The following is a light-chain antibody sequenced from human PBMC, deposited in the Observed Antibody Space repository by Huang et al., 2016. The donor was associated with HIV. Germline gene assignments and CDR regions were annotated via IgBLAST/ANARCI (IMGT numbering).Light chain of an antibody. CDR2: GAS. CDR3: HQYYTLPRT. J-gene: IGKJ1*01. Sequence: EILLTQSPATLSVSPGARATLSCRASQTVSEHLAWFQQRPGQAPRLLIYGASNRATGIPARFSGRGSGTDFSLTITNLQSDDFALYFCHQYYTLPRTFGQGTKVDIK. CDR1: QTVSEH. V-gene: IGKV3-15*01.